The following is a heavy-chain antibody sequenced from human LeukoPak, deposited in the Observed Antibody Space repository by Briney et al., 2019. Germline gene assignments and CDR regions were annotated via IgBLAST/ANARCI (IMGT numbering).Heavy chain of an antibody. J-gene: IGHJ3*02. CDR3: ARFRPGIAAADAFDI. V-gene: IGHV4-59*01. Sequence: SETLSLTCTVSGGSICSYNWSWIPQPPGKGLEWIGYIYCSGGTNYNTSLESRVTISVDTSKNQFSLKLSPVTGADTAVYYCARFRPGIAAADAFDIWGQGTMVTVSS. CDR2: IYCSGGT. D-gene: IGHD6-13*01. CDR1: GGSICSYN.